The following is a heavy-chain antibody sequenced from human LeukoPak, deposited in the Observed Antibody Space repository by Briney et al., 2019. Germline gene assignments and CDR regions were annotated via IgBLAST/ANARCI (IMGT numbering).Heavy chain of an antibody. V-gene: IGHV3-21*01. D-gene: IGHD3-9*01. Sequence: GGSLRLSCAASGFTFSSYSMNWVRQAPGKGLEWVSSISSSSSYIYYADSVKGRFTISRDNAKNSLYLQMNSLRAEDTAVYYCAREHYDILTGVDYYFDYWGQGTLVTASS. CDR1: GFTFSSYS. CDR3: AREHYDILTGVDYYFDY. CDR2: ISSSSSYI. J-gene: IGHJ4*02.